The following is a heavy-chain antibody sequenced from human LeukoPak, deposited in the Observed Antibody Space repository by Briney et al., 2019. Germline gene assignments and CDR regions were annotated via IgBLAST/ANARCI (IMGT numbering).Heavy chain of an antibody. J-gene: IGHJ4*02. V-gene: IGHV3-7*01. CDR1: GFTFSSYW. Sequence: GGSLRLSCAAPGFTFSSYWMSWVRQAPGKGLEWVANIKQDGSEKYYVDSVKGRFTISRDNAKNSLYLQMNSLRAEDTAVYYCAREMITFGGVIVNVYFDYWGQGTLVTVSS. CDR3: AREMITFGGVIVNVYFDY. D-gene: IGHD3-16*02. CDR2: IKQDGSEK.